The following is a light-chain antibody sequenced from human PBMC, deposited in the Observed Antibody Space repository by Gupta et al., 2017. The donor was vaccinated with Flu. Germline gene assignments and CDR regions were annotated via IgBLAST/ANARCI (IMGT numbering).Light chain of an antibody. CDR1: QTILYSSNNKNY. CDR3: QQDDASAYI. CDR2: WSS. J-gene: IGKJ2*01. V-gene: IGKV4-1*01. Sequence: DIVMTHSPDSLAVSLGERATINCKSSQTILYSSNNKNYLACYQQNAGQPPKLLIYWSSTPDFGVPDRISGSASWTDFSLTISMLHAEDVAVYYCQQDDASAYIFGPGTKMEIK.